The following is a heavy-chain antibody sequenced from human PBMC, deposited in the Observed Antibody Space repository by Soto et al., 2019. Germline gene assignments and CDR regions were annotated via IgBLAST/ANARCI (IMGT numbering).Heavy chain of an antibody. CDR1: GGSISSSSYY. J-gene: IGHJ5*02. CDR2: IYYSGST. Sequence: SETLSLTCTVSGGSISSSSYYWGWIRQPPGKGLEWIGSIYYSGSTYYNPSLKSRVTISVDTSKNQFSLKLSSVTAADTAVYYCARTQLVGATRWFDPWGQGTLVTVSS. D-gene: IGHD1-26*01. V-gene: IGHV4-39*01. CDR3: ARTQLVGATRWFDP.